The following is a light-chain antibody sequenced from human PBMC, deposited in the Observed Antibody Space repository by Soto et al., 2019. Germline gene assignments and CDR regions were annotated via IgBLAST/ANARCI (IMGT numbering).Light chain of an antibody. V-gene: IGKV1-27*01. CDR3: QKYNSALPWT. CDR2: AAS. J-gene: IGKJ1*01. Sequence: DIQMTQSPSSLSASVGDRVTTTCRASQGISNYLAWYQQKPGKAPKLLIYAASTLQSGVPSRFSGSGSGTDFTLTISSLQPEDVATYYCQKYNSALPWTFGQGTKVDIK. CDR1: QGISNY.